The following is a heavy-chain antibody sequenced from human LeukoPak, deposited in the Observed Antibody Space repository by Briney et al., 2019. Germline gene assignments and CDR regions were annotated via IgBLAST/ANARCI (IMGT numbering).Heavy chain of an antibody. Sequence: PSETLSLTCAVYGGSFSGYYWSWIRQPPGKGLEWIGEINHSGSTNYNPSLKSRVTISVDTSKNQFSLKLSSVTAADTAVYYCARATRYYYDSSGYYVGAFDIWGQGTMVTVSS. D-gene: IGHD3-22*01. CDR3: ARATRYYYDSSGYYVGAFDI. CDR1: GGSFSGYY. V-gene: IGHV4-34*01. CDR2: INHSGST. J-gene: IGHJ3*02.